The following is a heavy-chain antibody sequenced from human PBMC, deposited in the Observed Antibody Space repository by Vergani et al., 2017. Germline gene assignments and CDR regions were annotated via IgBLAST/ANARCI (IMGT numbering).Heavy chain of an antibody. CDR1: GYTFTSYD. J-gene: IGHJ6*03. D-gene: IGHD2-2*01. CDR3: ARSDYQLAHYYYYYYMDV. V-gene: IGHV1-8*01. CDR2: MNPNSGNT. Sequence: QVQLVQSGAEVKKPGASVKVSCKASGYTFTSYDINWVRQATGQGLEWMGWMNPNSGNTGYAQKFQGRVTMTRNTSISTAYMELSSLRSEDTAVYYCARSDYQLAHYYYYYYMDVWGKGTTVTVSS.